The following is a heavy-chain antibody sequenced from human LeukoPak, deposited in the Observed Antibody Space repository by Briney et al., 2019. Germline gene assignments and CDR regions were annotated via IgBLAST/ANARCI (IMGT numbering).Heavy chain of an antibody. J-gene: IGHJ4*02. CDR2: ISGSGDHT. V-gene: IGHV3-23*01. CDR1: GFTVSSNY. CDR3: AKDAKRVTMIVVVARPRFFDY. Sequence: GGSLRLSCAASGFTVSSNYMNWVRQAPGKGLEWVSGISGSGDHTYYADSVKGRFTISRDTSKNTLYLQMSSLRAEDTAIYYCAKDAKRVTMIVVVARPRFFDYWGQGTLVTVSS. D-gene: IGHD3-22*01.